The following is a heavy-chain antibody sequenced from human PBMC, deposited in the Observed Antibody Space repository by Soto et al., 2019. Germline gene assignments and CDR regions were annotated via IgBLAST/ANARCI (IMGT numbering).Heavy chain of an antibody. J-gene: IGHJ6*02. CDR3: AASIFYYGMDV. Sequence: GASLKISCKGSGYTFTNYWIGWVRQMPGKGLEWMGIIYPGDSYTKYNPSSQCQVTISADKSITTTYLQWSSLKSSDTAIYYCAASIFYYGMDVWGQGTTVTVSS. CDR2: IYPGDSYT. V-gene: IGHV5-51*01. CDR1: GYTFTNYW.